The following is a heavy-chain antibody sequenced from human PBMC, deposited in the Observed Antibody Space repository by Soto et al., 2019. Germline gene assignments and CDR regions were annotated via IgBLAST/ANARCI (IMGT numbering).Heavy chain of an antibody. V-gene: IGHV4-59*01. CDR1: SASFTVYY. CDR3: ARDAGGPGDY. J-gene: IGHJ4*02. Sequence: QVQLQESGPGLVKPSETLSLTCTVSSASFTVYYWSWIRLPPGKGLEWIGCIYYSGRTSYNPSLTSRVALSADTSKNQFALKLRSVTAADTAVYYCARDAGGPGDYWGQGVLVTVSS. D-gene: IGHD2-15*01. CDR2: IYYSGRT.